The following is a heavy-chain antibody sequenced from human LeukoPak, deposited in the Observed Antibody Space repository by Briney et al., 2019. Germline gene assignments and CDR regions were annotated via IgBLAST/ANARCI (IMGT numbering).Heavy chain of an antibody. CDR1: GFTFSSYA. CDR2: IWYDGSNK. J-gene: IGHJ4*02. CDR3: ARDPSSGGYSYGSWISPRGYYFDY. Sequence: TGGSLRLSCAASGFTFSSYAMSWVRQAPGKGLEWVAVIWYDGSNKYYADSVKGRFTISRDNSKNTLYLQMNSLRAEDTAVYYCARDPSSGGYSYGSWISPRGYYFDYWGQGTLVTVSS. D-gene: IGHD5-18*01. V-gene: IGHV3-33*08.